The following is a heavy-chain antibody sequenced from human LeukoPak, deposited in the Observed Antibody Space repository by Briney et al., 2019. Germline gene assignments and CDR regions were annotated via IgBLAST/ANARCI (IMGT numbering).Heavy chain of an antibody. D-gene: IGHD3-22*01. CDR3: ARLPTFYYDSSGYHYDY. CDR2: ISGSGDST. Sequence: PGGSLRLSCAASGFTFSSYAMSWVRQAPGKGLERVSAISGSGDSTYYADSVKGRFTISKDKSKNTLYLQMDNLRAEDTGVYFCARLPTFYYDSSGYHYDYWGQGTLVTVSS. CDR1: GFTFSSYA. V-gene: IGHV3-23*01. J-gene: IGHJ4*02.